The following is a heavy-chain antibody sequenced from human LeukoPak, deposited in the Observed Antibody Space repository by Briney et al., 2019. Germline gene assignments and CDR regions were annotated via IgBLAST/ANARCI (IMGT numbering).Heavy chain of an antibody. D-gene: IGHD4-17*01. Sequence: PGGSLRLSCAASGFTFSKYAMSWVRQAPGKGLEWVSAISGSDGNTFYADSVKGRFTISRDNSKNTLSLHMNSLRVEDTALYYCAKDSSVPYGITDWGQGALVTVSS. V-gene: IGHV3-23*01. J-gene: IGHJ4*02. CDR2: ISGSDGNT. CDR1: GFTFSKYA. CDR3: AKDSSVPYGITD.